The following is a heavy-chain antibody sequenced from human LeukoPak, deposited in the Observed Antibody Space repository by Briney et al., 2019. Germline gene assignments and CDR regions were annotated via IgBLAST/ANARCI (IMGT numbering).Heavy chain of an antibody. CDR3: AREERYPIQLWLQKTYYFDY. CDR1: GYTFTGYY. J-gene: IGHJ4*02. Sequence: GASVKVSCKASGYTFTGYYMHWVRQAPGQGLEWKGWINPNSGGTNYAQKFQGRVTMTRDTSISTAYMELSRLRSDDTAVYYCAREERYPIQLWLQKTYYFDYWGKGTLVTVSS. V-gene: IGHV1-2*02. CDR2: INPNSGGT. D-gene: IGHD5-18*01.